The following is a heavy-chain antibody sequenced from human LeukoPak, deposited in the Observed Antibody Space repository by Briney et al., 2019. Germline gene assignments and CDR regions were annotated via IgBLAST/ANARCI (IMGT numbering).Heavy chain of an antibody. Sequence: ASVKVSCKASGYXFTSYYIHWVRQAPGQGLEWMGIINHSGGSTSYAQKFQGRVTMTRDTSTSTVYMELSSLRSEDTAVYYCARGSLYSYRENTFDYWGQGILVTVSS. CDR3: ARGSLYSYRENTFDY. J-gene: IGHJ4*02. D-gene: IGHD5-18*01. CDR2: INHSGGST. V-gene: IGHV1-46*01. CDR1: GYXFTSYY.